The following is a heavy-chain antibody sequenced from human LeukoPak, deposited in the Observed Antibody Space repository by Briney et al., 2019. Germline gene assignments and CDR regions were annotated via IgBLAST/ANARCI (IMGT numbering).Heavy chain of an antibody. CDR1: GGSFSGYY. D-gene: IGHD2-2*01. J-gene: IGHJ6*02. CDR2: INHSGST. Sequence: PSETLSLTCAVYGGSFSGYYWSWIRQPPGKGLEWIGEINHSGSTNYNPSLKSRVTMSVDTSKNQFSLKLSSVTAADTAVYYCARDQYCSSTSCYEEIDVWGQGTTVTVSS. V-gene: IGHV4-34*01. CDR3: ARDQYCSSTSCYEEIDV.